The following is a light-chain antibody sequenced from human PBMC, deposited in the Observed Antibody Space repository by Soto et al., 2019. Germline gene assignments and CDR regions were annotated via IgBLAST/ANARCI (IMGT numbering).Light chain of an antibody. CDR1: SSNIGAGYD. V-gene: IGLV1-40*01. CDR2: GDS. CDR3: QSYDSRLRGDVV. Sequence: QSVLTQPPSVSGAPGQRVTISCTGSSSNIGAGYDVHWYQQLPGTAPKLLIYGDSNRPSGVPDRFSGSKSGTSASLAINGLRAEDEADYYCQSYDSRLRGDVVFGGGTKVTVL. J-gene: IGLJ2*01.